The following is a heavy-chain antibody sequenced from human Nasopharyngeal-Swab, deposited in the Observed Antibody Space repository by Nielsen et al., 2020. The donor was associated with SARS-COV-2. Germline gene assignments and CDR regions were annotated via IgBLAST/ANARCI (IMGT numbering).Heavy chain of an antibody. CDR2: IWYDGSNK. J-gene: IGHJ4*02. Sequence: LSLTCAASGFTFSSYGMHWVRQAPGKGLEWVAVIWYDGSNKYYADSVKGRFTISRDNSKNTLYLQMNSLRAEDTAVYYCARMDFIASRDYWGQGTLVTVSS. V-gene: IGHV3-33*01. D-gene: IGHD6-13*01. CDR1: GFTFSSYG. CDR3: ARMDFIASRDY.